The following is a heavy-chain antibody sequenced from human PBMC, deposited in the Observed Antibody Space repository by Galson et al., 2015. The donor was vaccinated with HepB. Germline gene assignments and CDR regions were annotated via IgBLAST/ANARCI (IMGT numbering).Heavy chain of an antibody. CDR3: AKWGLYDYGGKPFYY. V-gene: IGHV3-23*01. J-gene: IGHJ4*02. CDR2: ISGSGGST. Sequence: SLRLSCAASGFTFDDYGMSWVRQAPGKGLEWVSAISGSGGSTYYADSVKGRFTVSRDNSKNTLYLQMNSLRAEDTAVYYCAKWGLYDYGGKPFYYWGQGTLVTVSS. D-gene: IGHD4-23*01. CDR1: GFTFDDYG.